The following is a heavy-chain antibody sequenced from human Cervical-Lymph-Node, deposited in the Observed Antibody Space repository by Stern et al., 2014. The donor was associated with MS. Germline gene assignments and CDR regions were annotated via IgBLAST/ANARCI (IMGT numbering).Heavy chain of an antibody. V-gene: IGHV5-51*01. CDR2: IYPGDSDT. CDR3: AIHKPSSYYYDSSGYYDY. CDR1: GYSFTSYW. Sequence: VQLVQSGAEVKKPGESLKISCKGSGYSFTSYWIGWVRQMPGKGLEWMGIIYPGDSDTRYSPSFQGQVTISADKSISTASLQWSSLKASDTAMYYCAIHKPSSYYYDSSGYYDYWGQGTLVTVSS. D-gene: IGHD3-22*01. J-gene: IGHJ4*02.